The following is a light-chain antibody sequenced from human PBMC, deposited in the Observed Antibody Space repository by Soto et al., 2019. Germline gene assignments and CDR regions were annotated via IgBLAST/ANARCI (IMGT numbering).Light chain of an antibody. CDR2: GVK. J-gene: IGLJ1*01. CDR1: GPDIGAYDY. V-gene: IGLV2-14*01. CDR3: SSYTTSYFYV. Sequence: QSVLTQPASVSGSPGQSITISCTGSGPDIGAYDYVSWYQQHPGKAPKLLIYGVKNRPSGVSYRFSASKSAFTASLTISGLQAEDEAHYYCSSYTTSYFYVFGPGTKVTVL.